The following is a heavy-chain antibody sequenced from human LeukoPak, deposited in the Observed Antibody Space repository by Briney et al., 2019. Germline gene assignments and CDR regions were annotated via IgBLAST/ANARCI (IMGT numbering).Heavy chain of an antibody. V-gene: IGHV4-59*01. CDR3: ARADSSGFDY. D-gene: IGHD3-22*01. CDR1: GGSISRYY. CDR2: IYYSGST. Sequence: SETLSLTCTVSGGSISRYYWSWIRQPAGKGLEWIGYIYYSGSTNYNPSLKSRVTISVDTSKNQFSLKLSSVTAADTAVYYCARADSSGFDYWGQGTLVTVSS. J-gene: IGHJ4*02.